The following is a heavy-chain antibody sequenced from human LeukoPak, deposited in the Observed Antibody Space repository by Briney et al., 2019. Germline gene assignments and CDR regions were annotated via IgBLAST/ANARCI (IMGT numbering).Heavy chain of an antibody. CDR2: INHSGST. CDR3: ARRGGGYYDFWSGYREPFDY. D-gene: IGHD3-3*01. V-gene: IGHV4-34*01. J-gene: IGHJ4*02. CDR1: GGSFSGYY. Sequence: PSETLSLTCAVYGGSFSGYYWSWIRQPPGKGLEWIGEINHSGSTNYNPSLKSRVTISVDTSKNQFSLKLSSVTAADTAVYYCARRGGGYYDFWSGYREPFDYWGQGTLVTVSS.